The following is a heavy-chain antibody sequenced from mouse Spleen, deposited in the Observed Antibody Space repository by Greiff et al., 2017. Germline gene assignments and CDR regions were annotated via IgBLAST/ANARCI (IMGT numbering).Heavy chain of an antibody. J-gene: IGHJ1*03. Sequence: DVKLVESGGGLVQPGESLKLSCESNEYEFPSHDMSWVRKTPEKRLELVAAINSDGGSTYYPDTMERRFIISRDNTKKTLYLQMSSLRSEDTALYYCARHGFGYGTSYWYFDVWGTGTTVTVSS. V-gene: IGHV5-2*01. CDR2: INSDGGST. D-gene: IGHD1-1*01. CDR1: EYEFPSHD. CDR3: ARHGFGYGTSYWYFDV.